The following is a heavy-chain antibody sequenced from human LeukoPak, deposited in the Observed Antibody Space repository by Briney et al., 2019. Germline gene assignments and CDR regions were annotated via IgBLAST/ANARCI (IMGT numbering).Heavy chain of an antibody. D-gene: IGHD3-10*01. CDR3: ARGTPWFGDYDY. CDR2: MNPNSGNT. V-gene: IGHV1-8*01. Sequence: ASVKVSCKASGYTFTSYDINWVRQATGQGLEWMGWMNPNSGNTGYAQKFQGRVTMTRNTSISTAYMELSSLRSEDTAVYYCARGTPWFGDYDYWGQGTLVTVSS. CDR1: GYTFTSYD. J-gene: IGHJ4*02.